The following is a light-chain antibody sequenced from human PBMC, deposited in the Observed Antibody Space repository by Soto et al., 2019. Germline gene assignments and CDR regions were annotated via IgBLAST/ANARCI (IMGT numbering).Light chain of an antibody. V-gene: IGLV1-40*01. J-gene: IGLJ2*01. Sequence: QSVLTQPPSVSGAPGQRVTISCTGSSSNIGAGYDVHWYQQLPGTAPKLLIYGNSNRPSGVPDRLSGSKSGTSASLAITGLQAEDEADYYCQSYDSSLSVEVFGGGTKLTVL. CDR1: SSNIGAGYD. CDR2: GNS. CDR3: QSYDSSLSVEV.